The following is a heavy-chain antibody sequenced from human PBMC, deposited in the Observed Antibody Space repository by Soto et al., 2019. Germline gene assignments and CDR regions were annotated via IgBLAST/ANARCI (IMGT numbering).Heavy chain of an antibody. D-gene: IGHD3-16*01. CDR1: GGSINTYS. CDR3: ASSITFGGAHAFDI. V-gene: IGHV4-59*01. J-gene: IGHJ3*02. Sequence: SETLSLTCTVSGGSINTYSWNWIRQPPGKGLEWVGYIFYSGSTNYNPSLKSRVTISVDTSKNQFSLKLNSVTAADTAVYYCASSITFGGAHAFDIWGQGTMVTVSS. CDR2: IFYSGST.